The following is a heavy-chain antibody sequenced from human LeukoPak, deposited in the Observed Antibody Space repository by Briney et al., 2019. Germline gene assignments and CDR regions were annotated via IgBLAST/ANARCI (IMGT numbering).Heavy chain of an antibody. V-gene: IGHV1-2*02. D-gene: IGHD2-21*02. Sequence: ASVKVSCKASGYTFTGYYMHWVRQAPGQGLEWMGWINPNSGGTNYAQKFQGRVTMTRDTSISTAYMELSRLRSDDTAVYYCARVAIVVVTAIWEDFDYWGQGILVTVSS. J-gene: IGHJ4*02. CDR2: INPNSGGT. CDR3: ARVAIVVVTAIWEDFDY. CDR1: GYTFTGYY.